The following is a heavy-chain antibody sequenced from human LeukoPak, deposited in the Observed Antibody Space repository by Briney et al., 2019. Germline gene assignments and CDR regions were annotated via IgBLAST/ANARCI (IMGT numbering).Heavy chain of an antibody. CDR3: AGLNVATVYSPLGYLGY. CDR1: GYTFAGYW. J-gene: IGHJ4*02. V-gene: IGHV5-51*01. Sequence: GESLKISCKGSGYTFAGYWIGWVRQIPGKGPEYMGVIYPGDSDTRYTPSFEGQVTISADKSINTAYLHWSSLKASDSALYYCAGLNVATVYSPLGYLGYWGQGTLVTVSS. D-gene: IGHD2-8*01. CDR2: IYPGDSDT.